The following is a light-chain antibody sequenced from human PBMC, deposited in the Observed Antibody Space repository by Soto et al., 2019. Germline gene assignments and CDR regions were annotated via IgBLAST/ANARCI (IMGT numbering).Light chain of an antibody. V-gene: IGKV3D-15*01. CDR2: GAY. J-gene: IGKJ4*01. CDR3: QHYNNWPLT. CDR1: QSVRNSY. Sequence: EIVLTQSPGTLSLSPGERPTLSGRSSQSVRNSYLAWYQQKPGQAPRLLIYGAYTRATGITVRFSGSGSGAEFTLTINSLQSEDFAVYYCQHYNNWPLTFGGGTKVDIK.